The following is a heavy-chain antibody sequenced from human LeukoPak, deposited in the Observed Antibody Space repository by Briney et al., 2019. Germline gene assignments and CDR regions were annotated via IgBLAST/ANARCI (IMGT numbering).Heavy chain of an antibody. V-gene: IGHV3-53*01. CDR2: IYSGGST. D-gene: IGHD3-22*01. Sequence: GGSLRLSCAASGFTVSNNYMSWVRQAPGKGLEWVSVIYSGGSTYYADSVKGRFTISRDNSKNTLYLQMNSLRAEDTAVYYCARAPLSWYYDSSGYYYFDYWGQGTLVTVSS. CDR3: ARAPLSWYYDSSGYYYFDY. CDR1: GFTVSNNY. J-gene: IGHJ4*02.